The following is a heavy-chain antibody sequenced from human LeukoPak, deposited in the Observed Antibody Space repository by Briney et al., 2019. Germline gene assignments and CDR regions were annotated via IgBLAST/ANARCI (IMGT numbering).Heavy chain of an antibody. CDR2: INSDGSST. D-gene: IGHD6-13*01. V-gene: IGHV3-74*01. Sequence: GGSLRLSCAASGFTFSSYWMHWVRQAPGKGLVWVSRINSDGSSTSYADSVKGRFTISRDNAKNSLYLQMNRLKAEDTAVYYCARDDVGMTWYGVDYWGQGTLVTVSS. CDR1: GFTFSSYW. J-gene: IGHJ4*02. CDR3: ARDDVGMTWYGVDY.